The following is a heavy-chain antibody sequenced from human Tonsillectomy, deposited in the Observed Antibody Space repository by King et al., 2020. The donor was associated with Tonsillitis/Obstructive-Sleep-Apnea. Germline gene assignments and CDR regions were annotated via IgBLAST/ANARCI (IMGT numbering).Heavy chain of an antibody. CDR2: ISYDGTNK. D-gene: IGHD4-11*01. J-gene: IGHJ2*01. CDR1: GFTFSIYG. V-gene: IGHV3-30*18. CDR3: ANDHGDLQSTDWYFDL. Sequence: VQLVESGGGVVQPGRSLRLSCAASGFTFSIYGMHGVRQAPGKGLEWVAVISYDGTNKYYADSVKGRFNTSRDNSKNTLNLQMNSLRAEDTAVYYCANDHGDLQSTDWYFDLWGRGTLVTVSS.